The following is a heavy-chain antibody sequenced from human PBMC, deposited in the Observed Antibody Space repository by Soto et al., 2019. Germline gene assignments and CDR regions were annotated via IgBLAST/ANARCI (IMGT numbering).Heavy chain of an antibody. CDR2: ISSSGSTI. CDR1: GFTFSDYY. J-gene: IGHJ6*02. D-gene: IGHD3-22*01. CDR3: AREATDKYYYDSSGSYGMDV. Sequence: KPGGSLRLSCAASGFTFSDYYMSWIRQAPGKGLEWVSYISSSGSTIYYADSVKGRFTISRDNAKNSLYLQMNSLRAEDTAVYYCAREATDKYYYDSSGSYGMDVWGQGTTVTVSS. V-gene: IGHV3-11*01.